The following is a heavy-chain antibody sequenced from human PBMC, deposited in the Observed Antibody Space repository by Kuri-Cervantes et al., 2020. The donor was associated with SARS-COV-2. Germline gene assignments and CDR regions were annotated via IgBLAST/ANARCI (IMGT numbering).Heavy chain of an antibody. V-gene: IGHV4-30-4*01. CDR2: IYYSGST. J-gene: IGHJ6*02. Sequence: LRLSCTVAGGSISSGGYYWSWIRQPPGKGLEWIGYIYYSGSTYYNPSLKSRVTISVDTSKNQFSLKLSSVTAADTAVYYCARESSYITIFGVVTRYGMDVWGQGTTVTVSS. CDR1: GGSISSGGYY. D-gene: IGHD3-3*01. CDR3: ARESSYITIFGVVTRYGMDV.